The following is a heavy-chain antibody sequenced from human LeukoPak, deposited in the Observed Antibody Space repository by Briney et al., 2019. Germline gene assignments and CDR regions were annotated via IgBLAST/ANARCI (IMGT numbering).Heavy chain of an antibody. Sequence: PSETLSLTCAVYGGSFSGYYWSWVRQPPGKGLEWVGEINHSGSTNYNPSLKSRVTISVDTSKNQFSLKLSSVTAADTAVYYCARGDDFWSGYFSPLRTYYFDYWGQGTLVTVSS. CDR3: ARGDDFWSGYFSPLRTYYFDY. CDR2: INHSGST. D-gene: IGHD3-3*01. CDR1: GGSFSGYY. J-gene: IGHJ4*02. V-gene: IGHV4-34*01.